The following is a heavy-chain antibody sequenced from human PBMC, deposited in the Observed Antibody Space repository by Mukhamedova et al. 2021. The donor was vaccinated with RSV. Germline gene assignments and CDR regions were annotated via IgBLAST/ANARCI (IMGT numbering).Heavy chain of an antibody. CDR1: SRYH. Sequence: SRYHMHWVRQAPGKGLEWVAVISYDGTETFYADSVRDRFTISRDNSKNTLYLQMNSLRVDDAAVYYCATYSCSSPTCSLGVSDYW. D-gene: IGHD2-2*01. J-gene: IGHJ4*01. CDR3: ATYSCSSPTCSLGVSDY. V-gene: IGHV3-30*01. CDR2: ISYDGTET.